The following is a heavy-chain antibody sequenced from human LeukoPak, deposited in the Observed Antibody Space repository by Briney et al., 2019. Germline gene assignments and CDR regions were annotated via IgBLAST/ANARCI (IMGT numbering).Heavy chain of an antibody. V-gene: IGHV3-20*04. CDR1: GFTFDDYG. J-gene: IGHJ4*02. D-gene: IGHD3-10*01. CDR3: ARVAQGYYGSGSYHFDY. CDR2: INWNGGST. Sequence: GGSLRLSCAASGFTFDDYGMSWVRHAPGKGLEWVSGINWNGGSTGYADSVKGRFAISRDNAKNSLYLQMNSLRAEDTALYYCARVAQGYYGSGSYHFDYWGQGTLVTVSS.